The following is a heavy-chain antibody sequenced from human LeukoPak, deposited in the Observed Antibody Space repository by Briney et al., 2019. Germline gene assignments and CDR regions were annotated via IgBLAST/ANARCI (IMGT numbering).Heavy chain of an antibody. CDR3: AKDQGGGLRYFDWFYFDY. Sequence: GGSLRLSCAASGFAFSSYGMHWVRQAPGKGLEWVAVISYDGSNKYYADSVKGRFTISRDNSKNTLYLQMNSLRAKDTAVYYCAKDQGGGLRYFDWFYFDYWGQGTLVTVSS. J-gene: IGHJ4*02. V-gene: IGHV3-30*18. CDR1: GFAFSSYG. D-gene: IGHD3-9*01. CDR2: ISYDGSNK.